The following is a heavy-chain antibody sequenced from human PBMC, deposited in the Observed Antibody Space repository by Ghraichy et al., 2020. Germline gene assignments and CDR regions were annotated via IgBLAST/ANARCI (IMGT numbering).Heavy chain of an antibody. CDR3: ASFTDFWSGSNYYYGMDV. CDR2: INSDGSST. CDR1: GFTFSSYC. Sequence: GGSLRLSCAASGFTFSSYCMHWVRQAPGKGLVWVSRINSDGSSTSYADSVKGRFTISRDNAKNTLYLQMNSLRAEDTAVYYCASFTDFWSGSNYYYGMDVWGQGTKVTVSS. J-gene: IGHJ6*01. D-gene: IGHD3-3*01. V-gene: IGHV3-74*01.